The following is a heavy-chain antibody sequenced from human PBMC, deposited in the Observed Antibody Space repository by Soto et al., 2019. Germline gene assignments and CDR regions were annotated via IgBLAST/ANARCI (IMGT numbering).Heavy chain of an antibody. CDR2: ISSNGGST. J-gene: IGHJ6*02. V-gene: IGHV3-64*02. CDR3: AREQYYYGMDV. Sequence: EVQLVESGEGLVQPGGSLRLSCAASGFTFSSYAMHWVRQAPGKGLEYVSAISSNGGSTYYADSVKGRFTISRDNSKNTLYLQMGSLRAEDMAVYYCAREQYYYGMDVWGQGTTVTVSS. CDR1: GFTFSSYA.